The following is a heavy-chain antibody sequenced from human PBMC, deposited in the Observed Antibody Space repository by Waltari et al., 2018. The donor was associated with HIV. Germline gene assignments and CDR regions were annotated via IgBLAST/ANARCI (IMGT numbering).Heavy chain of an antibody. V-gene: IGHV1-46*01. D-gene: IGHD3-3*01. CDR2: INPSGGST. CDR1: GYTFTNYY. Sequence: QVQLVQSGAEVKKPGASVKVSCKASGYTFTNYYIHWVRQAPGQGLAWMERINPSGGSTSHAQKFQGRVTMTRDTSTSTVYMELSILRSEDTAVYYCARDKAVGIITSVFNMWGQGTMVIVSS. J-gene: IGHJ3*02. CDR3: ARDKAVGIITSVFNM.